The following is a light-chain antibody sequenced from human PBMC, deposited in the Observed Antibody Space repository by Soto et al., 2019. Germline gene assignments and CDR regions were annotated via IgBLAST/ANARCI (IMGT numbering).Light chain of an antibody. Sequence: EIVMTQSPATPSVVPGEIATLSCRASQSISSNLAWYQQKPGQAPRLLIYDASNRATGIPARFSGSGSGTDFTLTISSLEPEDFAVYYCQQRSDWPPITFGQGTRLEIK. V-gene: IGKV3-11*01. CDR3: QQRSDWPPIT. CDR1: QSISSN. CDR2: DAS. J-gene: IGKJ5*01.